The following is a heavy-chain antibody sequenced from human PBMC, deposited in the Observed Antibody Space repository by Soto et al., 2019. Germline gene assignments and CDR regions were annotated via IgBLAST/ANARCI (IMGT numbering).Heavy chain of an antibody. J-gene: IGHJ4*02. D-gene: IGHD5-12*01. CDR3: ARLEYSGYDSYYFDY. CDR1: GGSLSSYY. V-gene: IGHV4-59*08. Sequence: SETLSLTCTVSGGSLSSYYWSWIRQPPGKGLEWIGYIYYSGSTNYNPSLKSRVTISVDTSKNQFSLKLSSVTAADTAVYYCARLEYSGYDSYYFDYWGQGTLVTVSS. CDR2: IYYSGST.